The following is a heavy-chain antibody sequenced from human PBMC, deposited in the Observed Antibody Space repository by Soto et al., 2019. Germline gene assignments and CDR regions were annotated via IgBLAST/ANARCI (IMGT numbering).Heavy chain of an antibody. D-gene: IGHD7-27*01. CDR3: ARGPSGDKVHY. V-gene: IGHV4-30-4*08. J-gene: IGHJ4*02. CDR1: GGSISSGDYY. CDR2: IFDSGTT. Sequence: PSETLSLTCTVSGGSISSGDYYWSWIRQHPGKGLEWIGHIFDSGTTYTNPSLRSQVAISLDTSKNHFSLTLSSVTAADTAVYYCARGPSGDKVHYWGQGALVTVSS.